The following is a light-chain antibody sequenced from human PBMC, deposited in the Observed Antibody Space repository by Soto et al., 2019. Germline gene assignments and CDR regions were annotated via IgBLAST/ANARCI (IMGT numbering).Light chain of an antibody. CDR3: QQCDDWPRT. V-gene: IGKV3-15*01. J-gene: IGKJ1*01. Sequence: EIVMTHSPATLSVSPGERASLSCRASQSVGNNLAWYQQKPGQAPRLLIHGKSTRATGVPARFSGSGSGTEFTLTISSLQSEDFAVYYCQQCDDWPRTFGQGTKVDI. CDR2: GKS. CDR1: QSVGNN.